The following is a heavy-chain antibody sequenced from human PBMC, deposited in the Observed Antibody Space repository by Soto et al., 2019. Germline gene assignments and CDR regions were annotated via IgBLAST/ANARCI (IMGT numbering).Heavy chain of an antibody. CDR1: CGSISSGSYY. D-gene: IGHD2-2*02. CDR2: IYYSGST. V-gene: IGHV4-39*01. J-gene: IGHJ3*02. CDR3: ARPLVPAAINNAFDI. Sequence: SETLSLTCTVSCGSISSGSYYWGWIRQPPGKGLEWIGSIYYSGSTYYNPSLKSRVTISVDTSKNQFSLKLSSVTAADTAVYYCARPLVPAAINNAFDIWGQGTMVTVSS.